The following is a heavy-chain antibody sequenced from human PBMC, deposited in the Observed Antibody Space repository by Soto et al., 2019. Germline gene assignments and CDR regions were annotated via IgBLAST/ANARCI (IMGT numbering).Heavy chain of an antibody. CDR2: IIPILGIA. CDR3: ARDGGIAAAGNYYYYYMDV. J-gene: IGHJ6*03. CDR1: GGTFSSYT. V-gene: IGHV1-69*08. Sequence: QVQLVQSGAEVKKPGSSVKVSCKASGGTFSSYTISWVRQAPGQGLEWMGGIIPILGIANYAQKFQGRVTITADKSTSTAYMELSSLRSEDTAVYYCARDGGIAAAGNYYYYYMDVWGKGTTVTVSS. D-gene: IGHD6-13*01.